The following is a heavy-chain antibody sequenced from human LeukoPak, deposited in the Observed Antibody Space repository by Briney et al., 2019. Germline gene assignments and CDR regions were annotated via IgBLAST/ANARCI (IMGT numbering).Heavy chain of an antibody. Sequence: PSETLSLTCAVYGGSFSGYYWSWIRQPPGKGLEWIGSIYYSGSTYYNPSLKSRVTISVDTSKNQFSLKLSSVTAADTAVYYCAREAQPYTFTAPSNWFDPWGQGTLVTVSS. CDR2: IYYSGST. CDR3: AREAQPYTFTAPSNWFDP. CDR1: GGSFSGYY. J-gene: IGHJ5*02. D-gene: IGHD2-2*02. V-gene: IGHV4-34*01.